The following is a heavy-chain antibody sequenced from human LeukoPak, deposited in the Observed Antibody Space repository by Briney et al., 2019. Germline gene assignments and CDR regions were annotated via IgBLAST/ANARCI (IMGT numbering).Heavy chain of an antibody. CDR1: GGSISNYY. Sequence: PSETLSLTCTVSGGSISNYYWSWIRQPAGKGLEWIGRIYTSGGTNYNPSLKSRVTMSVDMSKNQFSLKLSSVTAADTAVYYCARVNYYYYYMDVWGKGTTVTISS. J-gene: IGHJ6*03. CDR2: IYTSGGT. CDR3: ARVNYYYYYMDV. V-gene: IGHV4-4*07.